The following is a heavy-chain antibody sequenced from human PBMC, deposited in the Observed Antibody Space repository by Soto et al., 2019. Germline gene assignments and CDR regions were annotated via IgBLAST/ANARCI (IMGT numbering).Heavy chain of an antibody. Sequence: QVRLQESGPGLVKPSETLSLTCTVSGVSISRYYWSLIRQPPGKGLEWIGYMYNTGSTIYNPSLKSRVTISVDTSKNPFSLRLNSLTAADTAVYYCARDLWGYCGADCYPLDVWGQGPTVTVSS. CDR1: GVSISRYY. CDR3: ARDLWGYCGADCYPLDV. D-gene: IGHD2-21*02. J-gene: IGHJ6*02. V-gene: IGHV4-59*01. CDR2: MYNTGST.